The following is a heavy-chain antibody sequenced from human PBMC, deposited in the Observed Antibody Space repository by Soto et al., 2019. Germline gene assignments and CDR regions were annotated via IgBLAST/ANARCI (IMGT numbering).Heavy chain of an antibody. CDR1: GCTFITYT. J-gene: IGHJ2*01. Sequence: PGGSLSLSCEASGCTFITYTRNWFRQAPGKGLEWVSYISSSSSTIYYADSVKGRFTISRDNAKNSLYLQMNSLRDEDTAVYYCARVNSGWYLPLWYFDLWGRGTLVTVSS. CDR3: ARVNSGWYLPLWYFDL. D-gene: IGHD6-19*01. CDR2: ISSSSSTI. V-gene: IGHV3-48*02.